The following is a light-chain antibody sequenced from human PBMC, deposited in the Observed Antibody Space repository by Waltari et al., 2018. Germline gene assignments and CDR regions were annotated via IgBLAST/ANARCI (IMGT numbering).Light chain of an antibody. V-gene: IGKV1-39*01. Sequence: DIQMTQSPSSLSASVGYRVTITCRASQNISPYLNWYQQKPGKAPKFLIYLSSTLQNEVPSRFSGSGSGTDFTLTISSLQPEDIATYFCQQSYSTPWTFGLGTKVEI. J-gene: IGKJ1*01. CDR3: QQSYSTPWT. CDR1: QNISPY. CDR2: LSS.